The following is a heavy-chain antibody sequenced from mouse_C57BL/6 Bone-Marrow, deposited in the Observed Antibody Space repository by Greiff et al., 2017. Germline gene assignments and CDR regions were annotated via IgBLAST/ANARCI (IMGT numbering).Heavy chain of an antibody. J-gene: IGHJ2*01. V-gene: IGHV1-55*01. CDR1: GYTFTSYW. CDR3: ARYYDYDEVDY. CDR2: IYPGSGST. Sequence: QVQLLQPGAELVKPGASVKMSCKASGYTFTSYWITWVKQRPGQGLEWIGDIYPGSGSTNYNEKFKSKVTLTVDTSSSTAYMQLSSLTSEDSAVYYCARYYDYDEVDYWGQGTTLTVSS. D-gene: IGHD2-4*01.